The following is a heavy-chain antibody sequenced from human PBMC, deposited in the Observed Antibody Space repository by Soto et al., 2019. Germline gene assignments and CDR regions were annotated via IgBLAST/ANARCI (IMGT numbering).Heavy chain of an antibody. J-gene: IGHJ6*02. V-gene: IGHV1-69*12. CDR3: ARVLTVAARPYYYGMDV. Sequence: QVQLVQSGAEVKKPGSSVKVSCKASGGTFSSYAISWVRQAPGQGLEWMGGIIPIFGTANYAQKFQGRVTITADESTSKAYMELSSLRSEDTAVYYCARVLTVAARPYYYGMDVWGQGTTVTVSS. D-gene: IGHD6-6*01. CDR1: GGTFSSYA. CDR2: IIPIFGTA.